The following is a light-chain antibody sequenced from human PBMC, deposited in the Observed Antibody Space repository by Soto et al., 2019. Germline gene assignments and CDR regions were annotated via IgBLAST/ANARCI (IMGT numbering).Light chain of an antibody. CDR1: QSIRTY. CDR2: AAS. V-gene: IGKV1-39*01. Sequence: DIQMTQSPSSLSASVGYIFTITCRASQSIRTYLHWYQKKPGKAPNLLIYAASTLQSGVPSRLSGSGYGTDLTITISSMKTEDFETYFCQHGYSTTLTFGGGTKVDIK. J-gene: IGKJ4*01. CDR3: QHGYSTTLT.